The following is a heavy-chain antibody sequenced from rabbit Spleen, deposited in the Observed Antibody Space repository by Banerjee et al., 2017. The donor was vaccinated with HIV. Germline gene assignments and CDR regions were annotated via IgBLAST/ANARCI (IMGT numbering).Heavy chain of an antibody. J-gene: IGHJ6*01. Sequence: QEQLVESGGGLVKPGASLTLTCTASGVSFSFSSYMCWVRQAPGKGLEWIACIEVGSSDFTYFATWAKGRFTISKTSSTTVTLQVTRLSAADTATYFCARDTSSSFSSYGMDLWGPGTLVTVS. CDR3: ARDTSSSFSSYGMDL. CDR2: IEVGSSDFT. CDR1: GVSFSFSSY. D-gene: IGHD1-1*01. V-gene: IGHV1S45*01.